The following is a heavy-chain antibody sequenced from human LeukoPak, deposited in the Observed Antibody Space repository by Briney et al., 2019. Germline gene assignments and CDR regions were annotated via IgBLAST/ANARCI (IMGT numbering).Heavy chain of an antibody. D-gene: IGHD3-9*01. Sequence: GGSLRLSCAASGFTFSSYSMNWVRQAPGKGPEWVSSISSSSSYIYYADSVKGRFTISRDNAKNSLYLQMNSLRAEDTVVYYCARDLRDILIGPYYYYYGMDVWGQGTTVTVSS. CDR3: ARDLRDILIGPYYYYYGMDV. CDR2: ISSSSSYI. CDR1: GFTFSSYS. J-gene: IGHJ6*02. V-gene: IGHV3-21*01.